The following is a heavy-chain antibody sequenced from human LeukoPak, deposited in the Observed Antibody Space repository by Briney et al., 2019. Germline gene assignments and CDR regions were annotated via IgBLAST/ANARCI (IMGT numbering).Heavy chain of an antibody. J-gene: IGHJ6*02. Sequence: ASETLSLTCTVSGGSISSHYWSWIRQPPGKGLEWIGYIYYSGSTNYNPSLKSRVTISVDTSKNQFSLKLSSVTAADTAVYYCARGRVPAAMYYYYYGMDVWGQGTTVTVSS. V-gene: IGHV4-59*11. CDR1: GGSISSHY. CDR2: IYYSGST. D-gene: IGHD2-2*01. CDR3: ARGRVPAAMYYYYYGMDV.